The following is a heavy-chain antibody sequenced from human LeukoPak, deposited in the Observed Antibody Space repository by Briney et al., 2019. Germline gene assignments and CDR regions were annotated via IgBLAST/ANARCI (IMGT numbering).Heavy chain of an antibody. Sequence: PSQTLSLTCTVSGGSISSGSYYWSWIRQPAGKGLEWIVRIYISGSTNYNPSLKSRVTISVDTSKNQFSLKLSSVTAADTAVYYCASSIVVVPAAPGVHFDYWGQGTLVTVSS. CDR1: GGSISSGSYY. V-gene: IGHV4-61*02. J-gene: IGHJ4*02. D-gene: IGHD2-2*01. CDR2: IYISGST. CDR3: ASSIVVVPAAPGVHFDY.